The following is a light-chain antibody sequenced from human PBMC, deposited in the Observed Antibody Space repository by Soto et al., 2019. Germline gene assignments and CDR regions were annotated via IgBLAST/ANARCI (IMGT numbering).Light chain of an antibody. J-gene: IGLJ1*01. V-gene: IGLV2-14*01. Sequence: QSSLGQPASMSGSPGQSVTISCAGTSNDIGGYNYVSWYQHHPGTAPKLIIYDVSSRPSGVSHRFSGSKSGNTASLTISGLQAEDEADYYCSSFSVASPLFGTGTNVTVL. CDR2: DVS. CDR3: SSFSVASPL. CDR1: SNDIGGYNY.